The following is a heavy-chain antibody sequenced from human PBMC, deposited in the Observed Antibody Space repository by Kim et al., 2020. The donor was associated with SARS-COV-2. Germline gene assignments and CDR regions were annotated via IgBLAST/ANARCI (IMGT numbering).Heavy chain of an antibody. J-gene: IGHJ4*02. Sequence: SETLSLTCAVYGGSFNEYYWTWIRQPPGKGLEWIGEINHSGSTNYNPSLKSRVSISVDTSKNQFSLELTSVTAADTAVYYCARGYGESRGYYWGQGTRAT. CDR3: ARGYGESRGYY. CDR2: INHSGST. D-gene: IGHD3-10*01. V-gene: IGHV4-34*01. CDR1: GGSFNEYY.